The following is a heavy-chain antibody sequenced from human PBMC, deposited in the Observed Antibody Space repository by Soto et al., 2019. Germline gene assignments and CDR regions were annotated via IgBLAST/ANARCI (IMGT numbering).Heavy chain of an antibody. CDR1: GGSISSSSYY. Sequence: SETLSLTCTVSGGSISSSSYYWGWIRQPPGKGLEWIGSIYYSGSTYYNPSLKSRVTISVDTSKNQFSLKLSSVTAADTAVYYCARPNKKGYYDSSGPWFDPWGQGTLVTVSS. CDR2: IYYSGST. V-gene: IGHV4-39*01. J-gene: IGHJ5*02. CDR3: ARPNKKGYYDSSGPWFDP. D-gene: IGHD3-22*01.